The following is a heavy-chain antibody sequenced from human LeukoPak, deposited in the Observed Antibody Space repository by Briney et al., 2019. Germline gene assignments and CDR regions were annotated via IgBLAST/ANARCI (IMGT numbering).Heavy chain of an antibody. Sequence: GGSLRLSCAASGFTFSSYSMNWVRQATGKGLEWVSAIGTAGDTYYPGSVKGRFTISRENAKNSLYLQMNSLRAGDTAVYYCARALGSGRNDYYYYGMDVWGQGTTVTVSS. J-gene: IGHJ6*02. CDR2: IGTAGDT. CDR1: GFTFSSYS. CDR3: ARALGSGRNDYYYYGMDV. D-gene: IGHD3-10*01. V-gene: IGHV3-13*01.